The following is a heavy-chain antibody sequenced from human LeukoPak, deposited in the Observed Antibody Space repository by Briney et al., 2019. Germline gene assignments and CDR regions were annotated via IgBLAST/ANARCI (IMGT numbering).Heavy chain of an antibody. CDR3: ARGGSRGSFDN. V-gene: IGHV3-7*04. CDR1: GFTFESYW. D-gene: IGHD1-26*01. J-gene: IGHJ4*02. Sequence: GGSLRLSCAASGFTFESYWMAWVRQAPGKGLEWVAHIKEAGSETYYVDSVKGRFTISRDNAKSSLYLQMNSLRVEDTAIYYCARGGSRGSFDNWGQGALVTVSS. CDR2: IKEAGSET.